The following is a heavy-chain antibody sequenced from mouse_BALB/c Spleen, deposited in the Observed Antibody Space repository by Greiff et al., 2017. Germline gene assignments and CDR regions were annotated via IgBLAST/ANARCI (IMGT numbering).Heavy chain of an antibody. D-gene: IGHD2-14*01. V-gene: IGHV1-9*01. CDR3: ARAYRYDGSYAMDY. J-gene: IGHJ4*01. CDR1: GYTFSSYW. Sequence: QVQLQQSGAELMKPGASVKISCKATGYTFSSYWIEWVKQRPGHGLEWIGEILPGSGSTNYNEKFKGKATFTADTSSNTAYMQLSSLTSEDSAVYYCARAYRYDGSYAMDYGGQGTSVTVSS. CDR2: ILPGSGST.